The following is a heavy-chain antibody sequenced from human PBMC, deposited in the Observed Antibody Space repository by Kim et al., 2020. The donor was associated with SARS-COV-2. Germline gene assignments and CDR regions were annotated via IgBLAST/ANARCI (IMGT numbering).Heavy chain of an antibody. V-gene: IGHV2-70*01. D-gene: IGHD3-10*01. Sequence: YSTSLKTRLTISKDTSKNQVVLTMTNMDPVDTATYYCARYYYGSGAFDYWGQGTLVTVSS. J-gene: IGHJ4*02. CDR3: ARYYYGSGAFDY.